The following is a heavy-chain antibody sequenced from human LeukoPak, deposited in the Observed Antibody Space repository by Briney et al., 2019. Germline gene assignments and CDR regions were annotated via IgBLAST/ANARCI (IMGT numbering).Heavy chain of an antibody. V-gene: IGHV4-39*01. J-gene: IGHJ4*02. D-gene: IGHD6-13*01. CDR1: GGSISSSSYY. CDR3: AKKKYSSSWYYEYYFDY. Sequence: SETLSLTCTVSGGSISSSSYYWGWIRQPPGKGLDWIGSIYYSGSTYYNPSLKSRVTISVDTSKNQFSLKLSSVTAADTAVYYCAKKKYSSSWYYEYYFDYWGQGTLVTVSS. CDR2: IYYSGST.